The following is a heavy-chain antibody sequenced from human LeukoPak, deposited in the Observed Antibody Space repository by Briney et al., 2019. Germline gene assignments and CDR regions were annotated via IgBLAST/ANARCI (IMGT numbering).Heavy chain of an antibody. J-gene: IGHJ3*02. D-gene: IGHD5-24*01. CDR2: ISWNSGSI. V-gene: IGHV3-9*01. CDR3: AKDIRGDLDAFDI. Sequence: PGGSLRLSCAASGFTFDDYAMHWVRQAPGKGLEWVSGISWNSGSIGYADSVKGRFTISRDNAKNSLYLQMNSLRAEDTALYYCAKDIRGDLDAFDIWGQGTMVTVSS. CDR1: GFTFDDYA.